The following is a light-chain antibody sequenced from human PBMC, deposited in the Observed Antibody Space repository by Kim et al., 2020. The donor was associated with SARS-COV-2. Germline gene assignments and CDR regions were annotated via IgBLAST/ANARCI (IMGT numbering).Light chain of an antibody. CDR3: AVWDDSLSGPWV. CDR2: RNN. Sequence: QSALTQPPSASGTPGQRVTISCSGRNSNIGSNYVYWYQQLPGTAPKLLIYRNNERPSGVPDRFSGSKSATSASLVISGLRSEDEADYYCAVWDDSLSGPWVFGGGTQLTVL. J-gene: IGLJ3*02. V-gene: IGLV1-47*01. CDR1: NSNIGSNY.